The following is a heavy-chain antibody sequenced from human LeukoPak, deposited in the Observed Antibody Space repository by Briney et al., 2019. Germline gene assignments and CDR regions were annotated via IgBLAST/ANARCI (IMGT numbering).Heavy chain of an antibody. Sequence: SETLSLTCTVSGGSISSYYWSWIRQPPGKGLEWIGYIFYSGSTNYNPSLKSRVTISVDTSKNQFSLKLSSVTAADTAVYYCARASLVRESREYYYYYGMDVWGQGTTVTVSS. J-gene: IGHJ6*02. CDR2: IFYSGST. CDR3: ARASLVRESREYYYYYGMDV. V-gene: IGHV4-59*01. CDR1: GGSISSYY. D-gene: IGHD3-10*01.